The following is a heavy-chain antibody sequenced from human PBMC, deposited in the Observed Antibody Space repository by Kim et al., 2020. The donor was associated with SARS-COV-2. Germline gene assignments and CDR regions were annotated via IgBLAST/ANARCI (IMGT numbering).Heavy chain of an antibody. J-gene: IGHJ4*02. V-gene: IGHV4-34*01. CDR3: ATRDYGAAFDY. D-gene: IGHD4-17*01. Sequence: NYDPARKTRVPITVDTYKNQFSLKLSSVTAADTAVYYCATRDYGAAFDYWGQGTLVTVSS.